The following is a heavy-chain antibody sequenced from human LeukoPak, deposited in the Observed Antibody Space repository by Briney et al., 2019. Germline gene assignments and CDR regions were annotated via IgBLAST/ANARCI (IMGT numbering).Heavy chain of an antibody. V-gene: IGHV4-31*03. Sequence: SETLSLTCTVSGGSISSGGYYWSWIRQHPGKGLEWIGYIYYSGSTYYNPSLKSRVTISVDTSKNQFPLKLSSVTAADTAVYYCARDLYGSGSYYPGYWGQGTLVTVSS. CDR1: GGSISSGGYY. CDR2: IYYSGST. CDR3: ARDLYGSGSYYPGY. J-gene: IGHJ4*02. D-gene: IGHD3-10*01.